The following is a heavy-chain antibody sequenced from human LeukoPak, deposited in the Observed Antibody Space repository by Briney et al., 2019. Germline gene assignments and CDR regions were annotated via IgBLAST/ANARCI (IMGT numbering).Heavy chain of an antibody. CDR1: GFSFSIHA. D-gene: IGHD2-21*01. CDR2: ISGSGGST. Sequence: GGSLRLSCAASGFSFSIHAMSWVRQAPGKGLEWVSAISGSGGSTYYADSVKGRFTISRDNSKNTLYLQMNSLRAEDTAVYYCAKDSGHIPFDYWGQGTLVTVSS. V-gene: IGHV3-23*01. J-gene: IGHJ4*02. CDR3: AKDSGHIPFDY.